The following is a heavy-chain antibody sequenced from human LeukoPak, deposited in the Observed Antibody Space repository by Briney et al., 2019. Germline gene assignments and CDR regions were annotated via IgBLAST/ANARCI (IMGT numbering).Heavy chain of an antibody. CDR3: ARAYSSSWGRFDP. V-gene: IGHV1-2*02. CDR1: GYTFTGYY. Sequence: ASVKVSCKASGYTFTGYYMHWVRQAPGQGLEWMGWINPNSGGTNYAQKFQGRVTMTRDTSISTAYMELSRLRSDDTAVYYCARAYSSSWGRFDPWGQGTLVTVTS. D-gene: IGHD6-13*01. CDR2: INPNSGGT. J-gene: IGHJ5*02.